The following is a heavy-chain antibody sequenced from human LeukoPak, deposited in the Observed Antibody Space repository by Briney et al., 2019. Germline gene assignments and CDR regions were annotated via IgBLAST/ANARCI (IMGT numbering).Heavy chain of an antibody. CDR1: GYTFTSYG. CDR3: ARWVRGRYSGSYYPDY. Sequence: ASVKVSCKASGYTFTSYGISWVRQAPGQGLEWMGWISAYNGNTNYAQKLQGRVTMTTDTSTSTAYMELRSLRSDDTDVYYCARWVRGRYSGSYYPDYWGQGTLVTVSS. CDR2: ISAYNGNT. J-gene: IGHJ4*02. D-gene: IGHD1-26*01. V-gene: IGHV1-18*01.